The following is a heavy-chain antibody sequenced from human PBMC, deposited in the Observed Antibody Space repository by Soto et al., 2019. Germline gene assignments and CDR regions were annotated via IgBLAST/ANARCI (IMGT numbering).Heavy chain of an antibody. CDR1: GYSISSGYY. CDR2: MYHSGRS. CDR3: ARISTHEYDISDYYSPTYYFDS. V-gene: IGHV4-38-2*01. J-gene: IGHJ4*02. D-gene: IGHD3-22*01. Sequence: SETLSLTCDVSGYSISSGYYWGWIRQPPGKGLEWIGSMYHSGRSQYAPSLKCRVTISVDTSRNQFSLRLTSVTAADTAVYYCARISTHEYDISDYYSPTYYFDSWSQGSLVTVS.